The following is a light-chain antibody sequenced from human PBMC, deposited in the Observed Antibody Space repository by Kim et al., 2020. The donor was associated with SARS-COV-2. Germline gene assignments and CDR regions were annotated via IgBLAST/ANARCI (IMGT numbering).Light chain of an antibody. CDR2: GRN. V-gene: IGLV3-19*01. CDR1: SLRSYY. J-gene: IGLJ2*01. CDR3: QSRDSGGNVL. Sequence: SSELTQDSAVSVALRQTVRITCQGDSLRSYYATWYQQMPRQAPVLVIYGRNNRPSGIPDRFSGSSSGNTASLTISGAQAEDEADFYCQSRDSGGNVLFGGGTQLTVL.